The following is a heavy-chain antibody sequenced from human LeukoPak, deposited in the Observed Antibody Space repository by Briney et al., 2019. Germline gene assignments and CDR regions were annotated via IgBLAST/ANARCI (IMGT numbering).Heavy chain of an antibody. J-gene: IGHJ4*02. D-gene: IGHD1-1*01. Sequence: RGSLRLSCAASGFTFSTYSMNWVRQAPGKGLEWVSSISSDSNYIYYTDSVKGRFTISTDNAKDSLYLHMNTLRAEDTAVYYCARDYKGLSEYWGQGTLVTVSS. CDR1: GFTFSTYS. V-gene: IGHV3-21*01. CDR2: ISSDSNYI. CDR3: ARDYKGLSEY.